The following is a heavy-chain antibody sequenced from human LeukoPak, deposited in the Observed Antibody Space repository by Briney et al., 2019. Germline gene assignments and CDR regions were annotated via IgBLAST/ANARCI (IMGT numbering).Heavy chain of an antibody. CDR3: ARVGPWWELSHFDY. Sequence: GASVKVSCKASGYTFTSYAMHWVRQAPGQGLEWMGWINAGNGNTKYSQKFQGRVTITRDTSASTAYMELSSLRSEDTAVYYCARVGPWWELSHFDYWGQGTLVTVSS. J-gene: IGHJ4*02. D-gene: IGHD1-26*01. V-gene: IGHV1-3*01. CDR1: GYTFTSYA. CDR2: INAGNGNT.